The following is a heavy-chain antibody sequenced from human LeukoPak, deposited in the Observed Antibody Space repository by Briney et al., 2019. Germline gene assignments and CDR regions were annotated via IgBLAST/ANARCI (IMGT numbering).Heavy chain of an antibody. J-gene: IGHJ4*02. D-gene: IGHD3-16*01. Sequence: SQTLSLTCTVSGGSISSGGYYWSWIRQHPGKGLQWIGYIYYDGGTFYIPSLRGRVSMSVDTSKNQFSLKLSSVTAADTAVYYCAREWRSLPDYWGQGTLVTVSS. CDR3: AREWRSLPDY. V-gene: IGHV4-31*03. CDR1: GGSISSGGYY. CDR2: IYYDGGT.